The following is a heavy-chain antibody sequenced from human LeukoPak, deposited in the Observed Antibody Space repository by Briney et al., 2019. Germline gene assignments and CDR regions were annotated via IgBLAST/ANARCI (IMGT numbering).Heavy chain of an antibody. CDR2: ISWNSGSI. Sequence: GGSLRLSCAASGFTFDDYAMHWVRQAPGKGLEWVSGISWNSGSIGYADSVKGRFTISRDNAKNSLYLQMNSLRAEDTALYYCAKDTRRWPQFVGYFDYWGQGTLVTVSS. J-gene: IGHJ4*02. CDR3: AKDTRRWPQFVGYFDY. V-gene: IGHV3-9*01. D-gene: IGHD5-24*01. CDR1: GFTFDDYA.